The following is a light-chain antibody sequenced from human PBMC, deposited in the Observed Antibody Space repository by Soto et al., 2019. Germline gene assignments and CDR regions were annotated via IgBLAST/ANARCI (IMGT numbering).Light chain of an antibody. V-gene: IGKV3-20*01. CDR3: QQYGSSIT. CDR1: QRVSGGF. CDR2: GAS. J-gene: IGKJ5*01. Sequence: DIVLTQSGATLSFSPGERSTRDCWASQRVSGGFLAWYQQKPGQAPRLLIYGASSRATGIPDRFSGSGSGTDFTLTINRLETEDFAVYYCQQYGSSITFGQGARLEIK.